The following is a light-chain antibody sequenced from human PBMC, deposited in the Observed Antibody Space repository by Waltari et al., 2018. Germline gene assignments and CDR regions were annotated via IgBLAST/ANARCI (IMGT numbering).Light chain of an antibody. Sequence: DIQLTQSPSFLSASVGDRVTITCRASQGISSYLAWYQQKPGKAPKLLIYAASTLQSGVPSRFSGSGSGTEFTLTISSLQPEDFATYYCQQLNSYPRGFTFGPGTKWISN. CDR1: QGISSY. CDR2: AAS. J-gene: IGKJ3*01. V-gene: IGKV1-9*01. CDR3: QQLNSYPRGFT.